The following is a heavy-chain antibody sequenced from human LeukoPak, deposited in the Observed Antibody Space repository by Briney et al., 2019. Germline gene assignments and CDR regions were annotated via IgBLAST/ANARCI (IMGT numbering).Heavy chain of an antibody. D-gene: IGHD4-23*01. J-gene: IGHJ4*02. Sequence: GGTLRLSCAASGFTFSSYGMSWVRQAPGKGLEWVSAISGSGGSTYYADSVKGRFTISRDNAKNSLYLQMNSLRAEDTAVYYCARDLPPGGYWGQGTLVTVSS. CDR2: ISGSGGST. CDR1: GFTFSSYG. CDR3: ARDLPPGGY. V-gene: IGHV3-23*01.